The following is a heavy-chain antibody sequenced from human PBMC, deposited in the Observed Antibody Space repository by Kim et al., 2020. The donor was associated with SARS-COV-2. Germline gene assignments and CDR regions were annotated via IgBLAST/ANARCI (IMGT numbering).Heavy chain of an antibody. J-gene: IGHJ4*02. V-gene: IGHV3-30*02. Sequence: YADAGKGRFAISTDNSKNTLYLQMNSLRAEDTAVYYCAKEQVGVGYILDYWGPGNLVTVSS. D-gene: IGHD5-12*01. CDR3: AKEQVGVGYILDY.